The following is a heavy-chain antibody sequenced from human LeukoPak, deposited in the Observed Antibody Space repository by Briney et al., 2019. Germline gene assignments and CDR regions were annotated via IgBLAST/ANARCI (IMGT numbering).Heavy chain of an antibody. Sequence: ASVRVSCMASRYSFTTYHIHSVRQAPGQGLECMGIIEDSGTTIYRQKLQGRVTMTRDTSTSTVYMEVSSPRSEDTAVYYCARESPHTFYFDYWGQGTPVTVSS. J-gene: IGHJ4*02. CDR3: ARESPHTFYFDY. D-gene: IGHD3-16*01. CDR1: RYSFTTYH. CDR2: IEDSGTT. V-gene: IGHV1-46*01.